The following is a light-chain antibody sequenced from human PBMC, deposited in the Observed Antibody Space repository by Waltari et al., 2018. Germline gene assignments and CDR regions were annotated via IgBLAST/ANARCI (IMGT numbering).Light chain of an antibody. CDR3: QVWDRGAHWV. V-gene: IGLV3-21*04. CDR1: DIGSKT. Sequence: SYVLTQPPSVSVAPGKTARITCGGNDIGSKTVHWYQQRPGRAPLLVIYYDSDRPSGIPERLSCSKSGNTATLTISRVEVGDEADYYCQVWDRGAHWVCGGGTKLTVL. J-gene: IGLJ3*02. CDR2: YDS.